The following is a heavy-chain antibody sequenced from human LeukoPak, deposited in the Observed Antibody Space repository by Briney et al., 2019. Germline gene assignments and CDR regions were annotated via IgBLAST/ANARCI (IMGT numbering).Heavy chain of an antibody. Sequence: GGSLRLSCAASGFTFSSYWMSWVRQAPGKGLEWVANIKQDGSEKYYVDSVKGRFTISRDNAKNSLYLQMNSLRVEDTAVYYCARDGGLGNNWFDPWGQGALVTVSS. CDR1: GFTFSSYW. CDR2: IKQDGSEK. J-gene: IGHJ5*01. D-gene: IGHD3-16*01. CDR3: ARDGGLGNNWFDP. V-gene: IGHV3-7*01.